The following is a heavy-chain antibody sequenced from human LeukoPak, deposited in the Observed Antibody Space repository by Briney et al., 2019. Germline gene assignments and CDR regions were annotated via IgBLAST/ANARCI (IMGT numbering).Heavy chain of an antibody. Sequence: GASVKVSCKASGYTFTGYYMHWVRQAPGQGLEWMGWINPNSGGTNYAQKFQGRVTMTRDTSISTAYMELSRLRSDDTAVYYCARDYSSSWYFLYYFDYWGQGTLVPSPQ. J-gene: IGHJ4*02. CDR3: ARDYSSSWYFLYYFDY. CDR1: GYTFTGYY. D-gene: IGHD6-13*01. CDR2: INPNSGGT. V-gene: IGHV1-2*02.